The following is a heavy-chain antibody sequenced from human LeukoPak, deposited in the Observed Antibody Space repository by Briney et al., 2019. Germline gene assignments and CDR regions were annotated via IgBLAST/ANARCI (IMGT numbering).Heavy chain of an antibody. J-gene: IGHJ4*02. D-gene: IGHD1-1*01. CDR2: ISYDGSNK. V-gene: IGHV3-30*03. Sequence: GGSLRLSCAASGFTFSSYGMHWVRQAPGKGLEWVAVISYDGSNKYYADSVKGRFTISRDNSKSTLYLQMNSLRAEDTAVYYCAMNWNPYYFDYWGQGTLVSVSS. CDR3: AMNWNPYYFDY. CDR1: GFTFSSYG.